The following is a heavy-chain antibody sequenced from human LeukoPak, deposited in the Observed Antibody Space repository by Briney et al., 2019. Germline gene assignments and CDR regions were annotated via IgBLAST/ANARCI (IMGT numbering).Heavy chain of an antibody. D-gene: IGHD1-26*01. CDR2: ISGSGDTT. CDR3: AKSRGESRGASNY. Sequence: PGVYLRLSCAASGFTFSSYAMNWVRQAPGKGLEWVAFISGSGDTTYCADSVKCRFTISRDSSKNTLYLQMNSLRAEDTAVYYCAKSRGESRGASNYWGQGTLVTVSS. V-gene: IGHV3-23*01. J-gene: IGHJ4*02. CDR1: GFTFSSYA.